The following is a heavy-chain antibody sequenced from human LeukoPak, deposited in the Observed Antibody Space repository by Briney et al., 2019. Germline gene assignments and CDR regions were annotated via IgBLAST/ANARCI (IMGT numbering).Heavy chain of an antibody. CDR2: IYTSGST. Sequence: PSETLSLTCTVSGGSTSSYYWSWIRQPAGKGLEWIGRIYTSGSTNYNPSLKSRVTMSVDTSKNQFSLKLSSVTAADTAVYYCARDLNSSGWYGPRFDPWGQGTLVTVSS. V-gene: IGHV4-4*07. J-gene: IGHJ5*02. D-gene: IGHD6-19*01. CDR1: GGSTSSYY. CDR3: ARDLNSSGWYGPRFDP.